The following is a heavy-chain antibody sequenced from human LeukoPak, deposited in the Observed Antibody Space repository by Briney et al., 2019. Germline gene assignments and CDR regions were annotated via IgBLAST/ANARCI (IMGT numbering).Heavy chain of an antibody. J-gene: IGHJ4*02. D-gene: IGHD2-15*01. CDR2: IIPIFGTA. CDR1: GGTFISYA. Sequence: SVKVSCKASGGTFISYAISWVRQAPGQGLEWMGRIIPIFGTANYAQKFQGRVTITTDESTSTAYMELSSLRSEDTAVYYCARDLYCSGGSCYSDWGQGTLVTVSS. CDR3: ARDLYCSGGSCYSD. V-gene: IGHV1-69*05.